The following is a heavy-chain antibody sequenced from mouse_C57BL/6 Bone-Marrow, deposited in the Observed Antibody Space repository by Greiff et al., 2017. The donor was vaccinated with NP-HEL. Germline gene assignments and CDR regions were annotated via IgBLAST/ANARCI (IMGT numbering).Heavy chain of an antibody. J-gene: IGHJ3*01. D-gene: IGHD1-1*01. CDR3: ARAVRAY. Sequence: QLKKDGEELVQPGSSVKLSFTRCCSPFPLSFLPFFPPLPVPGLAWIGMIHPNIGITNYNENFKSKATLTVDKSSSTAYMQLSSLTSEDSAVYYCARAVRAYWGQGTLVTVSA. V-gene: IGHV1-64*01. CDR2: IHPNIGIT. CDR1: CSPFPLSF.